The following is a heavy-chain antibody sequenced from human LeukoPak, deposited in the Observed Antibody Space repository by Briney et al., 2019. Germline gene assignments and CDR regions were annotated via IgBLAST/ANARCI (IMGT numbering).Heavy chain of an antibody. Sequence: PGGSLRLSCAASGFTFSSYWMNWVRQAPGKGLEWVANIKEDGSEKYYVDSVKGRFTISRDNAKNSLYLQMNSLRAEDTALYYCAKEFYPSSSWYCAFDIWGQGTMVTVSS. CDR2: IKEDGSEK. CDR1: GFTFSSYW. J-gene: IGHJ3*02. CDR3: AKEFYPSSSWYCAFDI. D-gene: IGHD6-13*01. V-gene: IGHV3-7*03.